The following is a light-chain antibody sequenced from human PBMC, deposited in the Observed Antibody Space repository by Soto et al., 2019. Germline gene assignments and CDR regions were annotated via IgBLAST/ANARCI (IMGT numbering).Light chain of an antibody. V-gene: IGKV3-11*01. Sequence: EIVLTQSPATLSLSPGEGASLSCRASQSVSSYLAWYQQKPGQAPRLLIYDASNRATGIPARFSGSGSGTDFTLTISSLEPEDFAVYYCQQRGTWPITFGQGTRLDIK. J-gene: IGKJ5*01. CDR1: QSVSSY. CDR2: DAS. CDR3: QQRGTWPIT.